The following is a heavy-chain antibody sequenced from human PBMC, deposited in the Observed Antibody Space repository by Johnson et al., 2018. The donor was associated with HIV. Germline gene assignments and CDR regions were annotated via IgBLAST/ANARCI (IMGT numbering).Heavy chain of an antibody. J-gene: IGHJ3*02. D-gene: IGHD1-26*01. CDR3: ARERRGATIDDAFDI. CDR1: GFTFDDYG. Sequence: MQLVESGGGVVRPGGSLRLSCAASGFTFDDYGMSWVRQAPGKGLEWVSRINPDGSSTDYADSVKGRFTISRDNAKNTLYLQMNSLRAEDTAVYYCARERRGATIDDAFDIWGQGTMVTVSS. CDR2: INPDGSST. V-gene: IGHV3-20*04.